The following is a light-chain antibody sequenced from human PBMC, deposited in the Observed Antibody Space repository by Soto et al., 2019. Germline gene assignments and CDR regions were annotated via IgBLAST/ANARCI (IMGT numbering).Light chain of an antibody. CDR3: QQFGYSLWT. CDR1: QSVSSY. CDR2: DAS. V-gene: IGKV3-11*01. Sequence: EIVLTQSPATLSLSPGERATLSCRASQSVSSYLAWYQQKPGQAPRLLIYDASNRATGIPARFSGSGSGTDFTLTISSLEPEDFAVYYCQQFGYSLWTFGQGTKVEIK. J-gene: IGKJ1*01.